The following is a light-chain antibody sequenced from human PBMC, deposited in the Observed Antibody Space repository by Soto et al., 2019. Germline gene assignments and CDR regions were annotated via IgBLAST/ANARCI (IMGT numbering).Light chain of an antibody. CDR3: QTWGNANVV. CDR2: LNSDGSH. V-gene: IGLV4-69*01. CDR1: SGHSSYA. Sequence: QLVLTQSPSASASLGASVKLTCTLSSGHSSYAIAWHQQQPEKGPRYLMKLNSDGSHSNGDGIPDRFSGSTSGAERYLTISSLQSEYEADYYCQTWGNANVVLGGGTKVTVL. J-gene: IGLJ2*01.